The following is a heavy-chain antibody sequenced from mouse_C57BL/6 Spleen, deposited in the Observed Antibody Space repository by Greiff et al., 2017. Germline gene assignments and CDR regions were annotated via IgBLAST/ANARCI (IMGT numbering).Heavy chain of an antibody. J-gene: IGHJ3*01. CDR3: TRGGNYYGSKFPFAY. CDR1: GYAFSSSW. D-gene: IGHD1-1*01. Sequence: QVQLQQSGPELVKPGASVKISCKASGYAFSSSWMNWVKQRPGKGLEWIGRIYPGDGDTNYNGKFKGKATLTADKSSSTAYMQLSSLTSEDSAVYFCTRGGNYYGSKFPFAYWGQGTLVTVSA. CDR2: IYPGDGDT. V-gene: IGHV1-82*01.